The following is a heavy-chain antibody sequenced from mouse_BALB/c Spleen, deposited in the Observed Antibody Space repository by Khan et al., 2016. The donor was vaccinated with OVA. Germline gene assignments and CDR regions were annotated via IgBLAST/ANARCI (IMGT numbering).Heavy chain of an antibody. J-gene: IGHJ2*02. Sequence: VQLQQSGTEVVRPGTSVKMSCKAAGYTFTHYWIGWVKQRPGHGLEWIGDTYPGGGYTNYNEKFKGKATLTADTSSSTAYMQLSCLTSEDSDIYYCERRGAARATWDYFDYWGQGTSLIVSA. V-gene: IGHV1-63*02. CDR2: TYPGGGYT. D-gene: IGHD3-1*01. CDR1: GYTFTHYW. CDR3: ERRGAARATWDYFDY.